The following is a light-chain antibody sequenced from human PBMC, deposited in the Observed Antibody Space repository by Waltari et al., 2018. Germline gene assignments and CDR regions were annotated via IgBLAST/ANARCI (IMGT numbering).Light chain of an antibody. Sequence: QSVLPQPPSVSGTPGQRVTISCSGTTSNIGSNSVYWYQQLPGTAPKLLIYRNYQRPSGVPTRFSGSRSGTSASLAISGLQSEDEADYYCATWDDTLSGPRVFGGGNRLTVL. CDR2: RNY. V-gene: IGLV1-47*01. CDR1: TSNIGSNS. CDR3: ATWDDTLSGPRV. J-gene: IGLJ3*02.